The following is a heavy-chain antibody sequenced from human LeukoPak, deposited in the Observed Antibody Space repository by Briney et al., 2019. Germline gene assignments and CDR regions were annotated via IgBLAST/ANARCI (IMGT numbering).Heavy chain of an antibody. CDR2: IYYSGST. J-gene: IGHJ2*01. D-gene: IGHD4-23*01. Sequence: PSETLSLTCTVSGGSISGYYYNWIRQPPGKGLEWIGYIYYSGSTNYNPSLKSRVTISLDTSKNQFSLKLSSVPTADTAVYYCARSVVTLYWYFDLWGRGTLVTVSS. CDR3: ARSVVTLYWYFDL. CDR1: GGSISGYY. V-gene: IGHV4-59*01.